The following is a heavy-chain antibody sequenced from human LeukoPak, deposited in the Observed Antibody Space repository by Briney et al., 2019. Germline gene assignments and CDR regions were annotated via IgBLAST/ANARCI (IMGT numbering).Heavy chain of an antibody. CDR2: ISYDGSNK. Sequence: PGRSLRLSCAASGFTFSTYAMHWVRQAPGKGLEWVAVISYDGSNKYYADSVKGRFTISRDNSKNTLYLQMNSLRAEDTAVYYCAKDEPNWGTGYWGQGTLVTVSS. D-gene: IGHD7-27*01. V-gene: IGHV3-30-3*01. J-gene: IGHJ4*02. CDR3: AKDEPNWGTGY. CDR1: GFTFSTYA.